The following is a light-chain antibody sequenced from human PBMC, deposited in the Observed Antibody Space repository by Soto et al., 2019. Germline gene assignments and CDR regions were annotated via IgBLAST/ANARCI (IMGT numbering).Light chain of an antibody. V-gene: IGLV2-14*03. CDR2: GVS. CDR3: YSSRSSSSTFYV. J-gene: IGLJ1*01. CDR1: SSDIGGSNY. Sequence: QSALTQPASVSGSPGQSITISCAGTSSDIGGSNYVSWYQQHPGKAPKLMIYGVSNRPSGVSNRFSGSKSGNPASLTISGLQAEDEADYFCYSSRSSSSTFYVFGTGTKVTVL.